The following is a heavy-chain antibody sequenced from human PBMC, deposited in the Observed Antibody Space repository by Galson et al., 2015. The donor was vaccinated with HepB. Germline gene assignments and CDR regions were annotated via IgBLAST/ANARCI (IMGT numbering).Heavy chain of an antibody. CDR1: GFTFSSYG. Sequence: SLRLSCAASGFTFSSYGMHWVRQAPGKGLEWVSSISATGGRSNYADSVNGRFTISRDNSKNTLYLQLNSLTVEDTAEYYCARGTYADYRGFDYWGQGTLVTVSS. CDR3: ARGTYADYRGFDY. CDR2: ISATGGRS. V-gene: IGHV3-23*01. D-gene: IGHD4-17*01. J-gene: IGHJ4*02.